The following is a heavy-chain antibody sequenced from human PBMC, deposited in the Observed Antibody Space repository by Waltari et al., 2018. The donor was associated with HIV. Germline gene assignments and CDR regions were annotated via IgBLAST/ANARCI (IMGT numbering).Heavy chain of an antibody. V-gene: IGHV3-66*01. J-gene: IGHJ2*01. CDR1: GSTVSSNY. Sequence: EVQLVESGGGLVQPRGSLRLSCAAPGSTVSSNYMVWVRQAPGKGLEWVSVIYSGGSTYYADSVKGRFTISRDNSKNTLYLQMNSLRAEDTAVYYCASGIVVARGYFDLWGRGTLVTVSS. D-gene: IGHD3-22*01. CDR2: IYSGGST. CDR3: ASGIVVARGYFDL.